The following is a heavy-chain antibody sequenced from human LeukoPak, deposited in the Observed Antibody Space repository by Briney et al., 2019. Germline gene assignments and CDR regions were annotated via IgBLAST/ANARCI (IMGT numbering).Heavy chain of an antibody. D-gene: IGHD6-13*01. CDR2: IYHSGST. J-gene: IGHJ5*02. Sequence: SETLSLTCAVSGGSISTNNWWSWVRQPPGKGLEWIGEIYHSGSTYYNPSLKSRVTISVDTSKNQFSLKLSSVTAADTAVYYCARGYSSGWYFNWFDPWGQGTLVTVSS. CDR1: GGSISTNNW. CDR3: ARGYSSGWYFNWFDP. V-gene: IGHV4-4*02.